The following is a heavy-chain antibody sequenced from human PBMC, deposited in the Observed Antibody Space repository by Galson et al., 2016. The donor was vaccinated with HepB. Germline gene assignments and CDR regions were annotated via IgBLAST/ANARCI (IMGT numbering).Heavy chain of an antibody. CDR2: IDTDSGKT. CDR3: AAWRGTASSWSGPFDY. Sequence: SVKVSCKASGYTFTNFPLHWVRQAPGQRLEWMGWIDTDSGKTWYSQNFQGRTTITRDTSASTAYMGLSSLRFEDTAVYFCAAWRGTASSWSGPFDYWGQGTLVTVSS. J-gene: IGHJ4*02. D-gene: IGHD6-13*01. CDR1: GYTFTNFP. V-gene: IGHV1-3*04.